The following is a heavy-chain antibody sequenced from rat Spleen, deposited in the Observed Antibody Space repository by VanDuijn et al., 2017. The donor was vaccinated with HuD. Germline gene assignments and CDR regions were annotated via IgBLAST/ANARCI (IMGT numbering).Heavy chain of an antibody. Sequence: EVQLVESGGGLVQPGRSLKLSCAASGFTFSNFGMHWIRQAPTKGLEWVASISTGGGNTYYRDSVKGRFTISRDSAKSTLYLQMDSLRSEDTATYYCATAGSRVSRFAYWGQGVMVTVSS. CDR1: GFTFSNFG. D-gene: IGHD1-4*01. V-gene: IGHV5-19*01. CDR2: ISTGGGNT. J-gene: IGHJ2*01. CDR3: ATAGSRVSRFAY.